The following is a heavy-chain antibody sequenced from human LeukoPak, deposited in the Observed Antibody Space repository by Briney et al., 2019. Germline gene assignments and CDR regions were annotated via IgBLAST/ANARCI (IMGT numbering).Heavy chain of an antibody. V-gene: IGHV1-3*01. CDR1: GYTFTSYA. CDR3: ARDWDSSSPGGWFDP. D-gene: IGHD6-6*01. Sequence: ASVKDSCKASGYTFTSYAMHWVRQAPGQRLEWMGWINAGNGNTKYSQKFQGRVTITRDTSASTAYMELSSLRSEDTAVYYCARDWDSSSPGGWFDPWGQGTLVTVSS. CDR2: INAGNGNT. J-gene: IGHJ5*02.